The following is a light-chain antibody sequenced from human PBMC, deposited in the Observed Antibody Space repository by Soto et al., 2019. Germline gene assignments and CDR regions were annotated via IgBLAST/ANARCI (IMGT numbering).Light chain of an antibody. V-gene: IGKV3-15*01. CDR2: HAS. CDR3: QQYNKGPLT. CDR1: ESVSTN. Sequence: ELVMTQSPATLSVSPGERATLSCRASESVSTNLAWSQQNPGQAPRLLIYHASPRATGIPARFSGSGSGTELTLTRTSLQPEDSAGDYCQQYNKGPLTFGGGTRVEIK. J-gene: IGKJ4*02.